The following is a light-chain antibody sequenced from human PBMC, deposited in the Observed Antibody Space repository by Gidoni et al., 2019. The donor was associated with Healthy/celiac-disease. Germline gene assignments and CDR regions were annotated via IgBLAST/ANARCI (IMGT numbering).Light chain of an antibody. J-gene: IGKJ2*01. CDR2: AAS. CDR1: QIISTY. Sequence: DIQLTQSHSSLSASVGDRVTITSRASQIISTYLNWYQQKPGKAPKLLIYAASRLPRGVPSRFSGSGAGTDFTLTSSSLQHEDFATYYCQQSYSTPYTFGQGTKLEIK. CDR3: QQSYSTPYT. V-gene: IGKV1-39*01.